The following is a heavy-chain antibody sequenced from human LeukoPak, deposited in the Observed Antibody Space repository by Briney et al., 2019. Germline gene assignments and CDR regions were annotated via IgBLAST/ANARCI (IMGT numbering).Heavy chain of an antibody. Sequence: SETLSLTCTVSGGSISSYYWSWIRQPPGKGLEWIGYIYYSGSTNYNPSLKSRVTISVDTSKNQFSLKLSSVTAADTAVYYCARGKQNYDFWSGYYREDYWGQGNLVTVSS. J-gene: IGHJ4*02. CDR1: GGSISSYY. D-gene: IGHD3-3*01. CDR3: ARGKQNYDFWSGYYREDY. V-gene: IGHV4-59*01. CDR2: IYYSGST.